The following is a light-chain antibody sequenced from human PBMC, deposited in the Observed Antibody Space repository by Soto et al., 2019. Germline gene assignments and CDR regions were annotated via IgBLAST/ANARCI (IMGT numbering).Light chain of an antibody. CDR3: CSYAGSSTYV. J-gene: IGLJ1*01. V-gene: IGLV2-11*01. CDR2: DVH. Sequence: QSALTQPHSVSGSPGQSVTISCTGTSSDIGRFSYVTWYQQHPGKAPKLMIYDVHKRPSGVPDRFSGSKSGNKASLTVSGLQPTDEADYYCCSYAGSSTYVFGPENKLNVL. CDR1: SSDIGRFSY.